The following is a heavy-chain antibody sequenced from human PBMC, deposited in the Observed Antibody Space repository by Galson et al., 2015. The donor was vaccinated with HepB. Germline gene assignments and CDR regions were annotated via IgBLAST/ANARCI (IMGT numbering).Heavy chain of an antibody. V-gene: IGHV3-23*01. CDR2: ISGSGGST. J-gene: IGHJ4*02. D-gene: IGHD1-26*01. CDR1: GFTFSSYA. Sequence: SLRLSCAASGFTFSSYAMSWVRQAPGRGLEWVSAISGSGGSTYYADSVKGRFTISRDNAKNSLYLQMNSLRAEDTAVYYCARADGTGAYLLGYWGQGTLVTVSS. CDR3: ARADGTGAYLLGY.